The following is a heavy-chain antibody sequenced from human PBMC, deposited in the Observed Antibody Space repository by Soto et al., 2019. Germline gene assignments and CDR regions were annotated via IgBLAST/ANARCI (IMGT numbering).Heavy chain of an antibody. CDR2: ITWNSGNI. J-gene: IGHJ3*01. D-gene: IGHD2-2*01. CDR3: AKGGGRYQLLTSNEAFDF. V-gene: IGHV3-9*01. CDR1: GFRFDDYS. Sequence: EVQLVESGGGLVQPGKSLRLSCAASGFRFDDYSMHWVRQAPGKGLEWVSGITWNSGNIGYADSVKGRFTISRDNAKNSLHLQVNSLKTEDTALYYCAKGGGRYQLLTSNEAFDFWGQGTMVTVSS.